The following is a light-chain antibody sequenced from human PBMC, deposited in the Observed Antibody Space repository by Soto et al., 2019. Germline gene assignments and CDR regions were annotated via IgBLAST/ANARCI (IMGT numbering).Light chain of an antibody. CDR2: WAS. Sequence: DIVMTQSPDSLAVSLGERATINCKSSQSVLYSSNNKNYLGWYQQKPGQTPKLLIYWASTRASGVPDRFSGSGSGTDFTLTISSLQAEAVAVYYCQQYYSPPYTFGQGTRLEIK. J-gene: IGKJ2*01. CDR3: QQYYSPPYT. CDR1: QSVLYSSNNKNY. V-gene: IGKV4-1*01.